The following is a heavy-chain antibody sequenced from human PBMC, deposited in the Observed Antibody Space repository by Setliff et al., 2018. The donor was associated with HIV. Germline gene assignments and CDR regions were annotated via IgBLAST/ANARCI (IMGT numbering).Heavy chain of an antibody. CDR1: GGSISSSSYY. CDR2: IYYRGST. Sequence: PSETLSLTCTVSGGSISSSSYYWGWIRQPPGKGLEWIGSIYYRGSTYYNPSLKSRVTISVDTSKNQFSLKLSSVTAADTAVYYCARGLSFYDPGGFDYWGQGTLVT. CDR3: ARGLSFYDPGGFDY. V-gene: IGHV4-39*07. J-gene: IGHJ4*02. D-gene: IGHD3-22*01.